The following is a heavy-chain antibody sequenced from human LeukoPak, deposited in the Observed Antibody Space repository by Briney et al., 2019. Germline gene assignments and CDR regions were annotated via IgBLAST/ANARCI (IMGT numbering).Heavy chain of an antibody. CDR3: ARETGASDYYDSSGQFDY. CDR2: IYHSGST. CDR1: GGSISSGGYY. D-gene: IGHD3-22*01. Sequence: SETLSLTCTVSGGSISSGGYYWSWIRQPPGKGLEWIGYIYHSGSTYYNPSLKSRVTISVDRSKNQFSLKLSSVTAADTAVYYCARETGASDYYDSSGQFDYWGQGTLVTVSS. J-gene: IGHJ4*02. V-gene: IGHV4-30-2*01.